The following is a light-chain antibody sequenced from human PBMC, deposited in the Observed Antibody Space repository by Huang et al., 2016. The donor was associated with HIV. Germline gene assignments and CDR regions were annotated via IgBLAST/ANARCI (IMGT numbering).Light chain of an antibody. V-gene: IGKV3-15*01. Sequence: ETVIMQSPATLSASPGERVTLSCRASESVGRTLAWYQQRSGQAPRLLMYGASTRAPGVPARFNGRGSGTEFTLTISSLQSEDLAVYYCQQYNNWPPVTFGQGTRLEIK. J-gene: IGKJ5*01. CDR3: QQYNNWPPVT. CDR2: GAS. CDR1: ESVGRT.